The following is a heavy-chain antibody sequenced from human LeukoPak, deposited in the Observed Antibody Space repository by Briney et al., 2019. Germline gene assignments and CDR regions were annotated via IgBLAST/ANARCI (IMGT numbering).Heavy chain of an antibody. D-gene: IGHD5-12*01. J-gene: IGHJ4*02. CDR3: ARQNSGYDSYFDY. V-gene: IGHV5-51*01. CDR2: IYPGDSDV. CDR1: GYNFTNYW. Sequence: GESLKISCKGSGYNFTNYWIGWVRQMPGKGLEWMGIIYPGDSDVRYSPSFQGQVTISADKSINTAYLQWSSLKASDTAMYYCARQNSGYDSYFDYWGQGTLVTVSS.